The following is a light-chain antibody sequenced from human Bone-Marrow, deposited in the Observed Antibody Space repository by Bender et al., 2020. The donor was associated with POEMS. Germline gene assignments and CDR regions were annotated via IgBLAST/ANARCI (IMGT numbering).Light chain of an antibody. V-gene: IGLV2-23*01. CDR3: CSYASRSALV. CDR2: EGG. CDR1: TTDVGSYNI. Sequence: QSALTQPASVSGSPGQSITISCAGTTTDVGSYNIVSWYQQHPGKAPKLIIYEGGKRPSGISDRFSGSKSGNTASLTISGLQAEDEAHYYCCSYASRSALVFGGGTKVTVL. J-gene: IGLJ3*02.